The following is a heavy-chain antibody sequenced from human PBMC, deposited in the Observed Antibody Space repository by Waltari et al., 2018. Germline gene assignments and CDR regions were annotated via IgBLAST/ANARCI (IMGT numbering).Heavy chain of an antibody. CDR3: AASIVYGDPNPYDAFDI. J-gene: IGHJ3*02. CDR2: ISPIFGTA. CDR1: GGTFSSYA. Sequence: QVQLVQSGAEVKKPGSSVTVSCKASGGTFSSYAISWVRQAPGQGLEWMGGISPIFGTANYAQKFQGRVTITADESTSTAYMELSSLRSEDTAVYYCAASIVYGDPNPYDAFDIWGQGTMVTVSS. V-gene: IGHV1-69*12. D-gene: IGHD6-6*01.